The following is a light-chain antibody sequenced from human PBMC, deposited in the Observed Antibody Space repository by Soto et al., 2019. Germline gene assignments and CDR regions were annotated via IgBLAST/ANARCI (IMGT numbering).Light chain of an antibody. CDR2: GAS. V-gene: IGKV3D-15*01. Sequence: EIVMTQSQXTLSVSPRERDTLSCKASQSVSSNLAWYQQKPGQAPRLLIHGASTRATGIAARFSGSGSGTDFTLTISSRQPEDFAIYYCQQFSNYPHVFGQGTRLEIK. J-gene: IGKJ5*01. CDR3: QQFSNYPHV. CDR1: QSVSSN.